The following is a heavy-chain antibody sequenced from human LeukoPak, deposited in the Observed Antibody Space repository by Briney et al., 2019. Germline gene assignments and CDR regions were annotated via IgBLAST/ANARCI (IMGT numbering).Heavy chain of an antibody. D-gene: IGHD6-13*01. CDR1: GFTFSSYA. CDR2: ISGST. CDR3: AKDRGRSSSWYFDY. J-gene: IGHJ4*02. Sequence: GGSLRLSCAASGFTFSSYAMSWVRQAPGKGLEWVSAISGSTYYADSVKGRFTIPRDNSKNTLYLQMNSLRAEDTAVYYCAKDRGRSSSWYFDYWGQGTLVTVSS. V-gene: IGHV3-23*01.